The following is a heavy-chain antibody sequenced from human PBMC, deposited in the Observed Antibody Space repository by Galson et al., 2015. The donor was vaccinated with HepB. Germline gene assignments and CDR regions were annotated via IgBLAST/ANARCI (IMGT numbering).Heavy chain of an antibody. CDR2: ISGSGGST. CDR3: AKGNNPKYSSSWYYFDY. D-gene: IGHD6-13*01. Sequence: LRLSCAASGFTFSSYAMSWVRQAPGKGLEWVSAISGSGGSTYYADSVKGRFTISRDNSKNTLYLQMNSLRAEDTAVYYCAKGNNPKYSSSWYYFDYWGQGTLVTVSS. V-gene: IGHV3-23*01. J-gene: IGHJ4*02. CDR1: GFTFSSYA.